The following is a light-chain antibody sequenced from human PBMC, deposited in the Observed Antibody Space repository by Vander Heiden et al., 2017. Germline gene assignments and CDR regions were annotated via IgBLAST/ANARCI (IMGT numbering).Light chain of an antibody. V-gene: IGKV1-5*03. CDR1: QSITKW. Sequence: DVQITQAPSILSASVGDRVTITCRTRQSITKWLAWFQQKPGKATNLLNQQASLLQSGVPSRFSGSGSGTEFTLTISSLQPDDFATYYCQQYSSYSRTFGQGTKVEIK. CDR3: QQYSSYSRT. CDR2: QAS. J-gene: IGKJ1*01.